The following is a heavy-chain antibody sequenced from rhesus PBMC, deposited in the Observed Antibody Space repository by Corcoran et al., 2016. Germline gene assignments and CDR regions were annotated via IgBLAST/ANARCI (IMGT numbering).Heavy chain of an antibody. J-gene: IGHJ5-1*01. Sequence: QVQLQESGPAVVKPSETLSLTCAVSGGSISSSNWWSWIRQSPGKGLEGIGGLYGSGGSTEYNPSLKSRVTLSIETSKNQFALKLSSVTAADTAVYYCARHEDIAAAGRFDVWGLGVLVTVSS. CDR1: GGSISSSNW. D-gene: IGHD6-25*01. CDR3: ARHEDIAAAGRFDV. V-gene: IGHV4-93*02. CDR2: LYGSGGST.